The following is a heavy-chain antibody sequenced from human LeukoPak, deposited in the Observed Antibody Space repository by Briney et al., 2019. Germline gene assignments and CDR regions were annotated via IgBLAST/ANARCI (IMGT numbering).Heavy chain of an antibody. CDR3: ARVGADSGSYPGYYYYYYYMDV. Sequence: GGSLRLSCAASGFTFSDYYMSWIRQAPGKGLEWVSYISSSGSTIYYADSVKGRFTISRDNAKNSLYLQMNSLRAEDTAVYYCARVGADSGSYPGYYYYYYYMDVWGKGTTVTFSS. V-gene: IGHV3-11*04. CDR1: GFTFSDYY. J-gene: IGHJ6*03. D-gene: IGHD1-26*01. CDR2: ISSSGSTI.